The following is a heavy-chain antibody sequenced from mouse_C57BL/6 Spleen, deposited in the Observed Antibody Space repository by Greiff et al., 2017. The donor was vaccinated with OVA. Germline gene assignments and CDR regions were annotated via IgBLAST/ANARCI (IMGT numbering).Heavy chain of an antibody. CDR2: SSDGGSYT. D-gene: IGHD2-2*01. V-gene: IGHV5-4*01. CDR3: ARDGYYFDV. CDR1: DSLSGGIP. Sequence: EVQLQESGGGLVKPGGSLNPPFPALDSLSGGIPLAWVRQTPEKRLEWVATSSDGGSYTYYPDNVKGRFTISRDNAKNNLYLQMSHLKSEDTAMYYCARDGYYFDVWGTGTTVTVSS. J-gene: IGHJ1*03.